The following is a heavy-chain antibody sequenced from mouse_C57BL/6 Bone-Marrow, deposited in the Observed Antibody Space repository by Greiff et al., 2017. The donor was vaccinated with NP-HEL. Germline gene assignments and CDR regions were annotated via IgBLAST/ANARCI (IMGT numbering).Heavy chain of an antibody. CDR2: VYPYNGGT. D-gene: IGHD2-5*01. CDR3: AIYYSNSAWFAY. Sequence: VHVKQSGPVLVKPGPSVKISCKASGFTFTDYYMHWVKQSHGQSLEWIGLVYPYNGGTSYNQKFKGKATLTVDTSSSTAYMELNSLTSEDSAVYYCAIYYSNSAWFAYWGQGTLVTVSA. CDR1: GFTFTDYY. V-gene: IGHV1-36*01. J-gene: IGHJ3*01.